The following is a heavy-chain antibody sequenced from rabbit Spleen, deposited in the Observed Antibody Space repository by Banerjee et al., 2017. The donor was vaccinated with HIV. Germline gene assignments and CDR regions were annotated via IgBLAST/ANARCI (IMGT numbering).Heavy chain of an antibody. V-gene: IGHV1S40*01. J-gene: IGHJ4*01. CDR2: IYTGSGGT. CDR3: ARDLASVVGWNFSL. D-gene: IGHD3-1*01. Sequence: QSLEESGGGLVQPEGSLTLTCTASGFSFSSSYYMCWVRQAPGKGLEWIGCIYTGSGGTWYASWVNGRFTISKTSSTTVTLQMTSLTAADTATYFCARDLASVVGWNFSLWGPGTLVTVS. CDR1: GFSFSSSYY.